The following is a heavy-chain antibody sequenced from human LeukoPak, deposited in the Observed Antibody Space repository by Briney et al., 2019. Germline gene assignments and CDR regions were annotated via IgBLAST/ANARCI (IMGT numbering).Heavy chain of an antibody. CDR1: GYTFTSYG. J-gene: IGHJ6*03. CDR2: ISAYNGNT. V-gene: IGHV1-18*01. CDR3: ARHSSGWYNPYYYYMDV. Sequence: ASVKVSCKASGYTFTSYGISWVRQAPGQGLEWMGWISAYNGNTNYAQKLQGRVTLTTDTSTSTAYMKLRSLRSDDTAVYYCARHSSGWYNPYYYYMDVWGKGTTVTVSS. D-gene: IGHD6-19*01.